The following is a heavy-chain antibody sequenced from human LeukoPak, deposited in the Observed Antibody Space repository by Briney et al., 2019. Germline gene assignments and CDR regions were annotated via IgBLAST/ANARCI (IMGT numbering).Heavy chain of an antibody. V-gene: IGHV3-21*01. D-gene: IGHD1-1*01. CDR2: ISSSSSYI. J-gene: IGHJ4*02. CDR3: AKGSNNWGPGVY. CDR1: GFTFSIYS. Sequence: RSLRLSCAASGFTFSIYSMNWVRQAPGKGLEWVSSISSSSSYIYYADSVKGRFTISRDNAKNSLYLRMNSLSAEDTAVYNCAKGSNNWGPGVYWGQGTLVTVSS.